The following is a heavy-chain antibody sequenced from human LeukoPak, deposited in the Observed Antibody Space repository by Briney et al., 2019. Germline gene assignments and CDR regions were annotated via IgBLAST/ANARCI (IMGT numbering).Heavy chain of an antibody. J-gene: IGHJ4*02. CDR2: IYSGGNT. CDR1: GFRFSGYW. Sequence: GGSLRLSCVGSGFRFSGYWMSWVRQAPGKGLEWVSVIYSGGNTYYADSVKGRFTISRDNSKNTLYLQMNSPRAEDTAVYYCAIKVGDYWGQGTLVTVSS. D-gene: IGHD1-26*01. V-gene: IGHV3-66*01. CDR3: AIKVGDY.